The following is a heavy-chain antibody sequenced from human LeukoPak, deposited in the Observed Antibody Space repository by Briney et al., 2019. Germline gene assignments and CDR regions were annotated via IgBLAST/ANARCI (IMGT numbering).Heavy chain of an antibody. D-gene: IGHD1-1*01. CDR2: ISGSGNTI. J-gene: IGHJ3*01. Sequence: GGSLRLSCAASGFTFSSYEMNWVRQAPGKGLEWVSYISGSGNTIYYADSVKGRFTISRDNAKNSLYLQMNSLRAEDTAVYYCARAGAVVDNWLDPWGQGTMVTVSS. CDR3: ARAGAVVDNWLDP. CDR1: GFTFSSYE. V-gene: IGHV3-48*03.